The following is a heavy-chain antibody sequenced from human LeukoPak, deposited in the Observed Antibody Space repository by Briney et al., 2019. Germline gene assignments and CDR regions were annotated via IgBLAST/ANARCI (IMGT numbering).Heavy chain of an antibody. Sequence: SQTLSLTCAISGDSIPSNSAAWDWIRQSPSRGPEWLGRTYYRSKWYNGYAVSVKSRITINPDTSKNQFSLQLNSVTPEDAAMYYCARSFNGFIDSWGQGTLVTVSS. CDR2: TYYRSKWYN. CDR1: GDSIPSNSAA. J-gene: IGHJ4*02. D-gene: IGHD2-8*01. CDR3: ARSFNGFIDS. V-gene: IGHV6-1*01.